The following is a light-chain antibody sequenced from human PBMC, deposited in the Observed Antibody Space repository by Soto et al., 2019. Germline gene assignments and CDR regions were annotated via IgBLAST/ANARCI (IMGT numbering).Light chain of an antibody. CDR2: WAS. J-gene: IGKJ2*01. CDR1: QGVLYSSNNKNH. V-gene: IGKV4-1*01. CDR3: QQYYNPPYT. Sequence: DIVMTQSPDSLAVSLGERATINCKSSQGVLYSSNNKNHLAWYQQKPGQPPRLLIYWASTRESGVPDRFSGSGSGTDFTLTISSLQAEDVAVYYCQQYYNPPYTFGQGTKLEIK.